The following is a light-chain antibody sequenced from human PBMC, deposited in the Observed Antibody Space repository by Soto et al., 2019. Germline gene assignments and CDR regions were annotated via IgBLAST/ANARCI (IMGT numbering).Light chain of an antibody. J-gene: IGLJ1*01. V-gene: IGLV2-14*02. CDR3: SSYTNINTRACV. CDR1: SSDVGSYNF. CDR2: EGT. Sequence: QSVLTQPASVSGSPGQSITISCTGTSSDVGSYNFISWYQQYPGKVPKLMIYEGTKRPSGVSNRFSGSKSGNTASLTISGLQAEDEAEYYCSSYTNINTRACVFGTGTKVTVL.